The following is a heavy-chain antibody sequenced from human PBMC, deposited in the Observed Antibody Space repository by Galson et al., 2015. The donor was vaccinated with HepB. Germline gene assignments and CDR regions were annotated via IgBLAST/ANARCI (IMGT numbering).Heavy chain of an antibody. D-gene: IGHD5-18*01. CDR1: GFTFSSYT. CDR2: ISSDGGRT. J-gene: IGHJ6*02. CDR3: VRDQNEYSYGFDATYGMDV. V-gene: IGHV3-64D*06. Sequence: SLRLSCAASGFTFSSYTMHWVRQAPGKGLGYVSAISSDGGRTYYGDSVKGRFTISRDNSKNTLYLQMSSLRPEDTAVYYCVRDQNEYSYGFDATYGMDVWGQGTTVTVSS.